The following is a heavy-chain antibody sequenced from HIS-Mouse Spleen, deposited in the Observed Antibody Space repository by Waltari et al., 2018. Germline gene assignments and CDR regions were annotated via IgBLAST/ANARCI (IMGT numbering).Heavy chain of an antibody. D-gene: IGHD6-19*01. CDR3: ARIAEGYSSGWYAFDY. CDR2: IDCDDDK. CDR1: GFSLSTTGMC. V-gene: IGHV2-70*15. J-gene: IGHJ4*02. Sequence: QVTLRESGPAPVKPTQTLTLTCTFSGFSLSTTGMCVCWILHAPGKALEWLARIDCDDDKYYSTSLKTRLTISKDTSKNQVVLTMTNMDPVDTATYYCARIAEGYSSGWYAFDYWGQGTLVTVSS.